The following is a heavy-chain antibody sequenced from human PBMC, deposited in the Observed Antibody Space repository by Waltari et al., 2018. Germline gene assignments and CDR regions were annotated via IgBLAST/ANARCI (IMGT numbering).Heavy chain of an antibody. J-gene: IGHJ4*02. CDR2: ISLSGGST. V-gene: IGHV3-23*04. CDR1: GFTFSSYA. CDR3: ATRITIFGVVTPPWNYFDY. Sequence: VQLVQSGAEVKKPGASVKVSCKASGFTFSSYAMSWVRQAPGKGLEWVSTISLSGGSTYYTDSVKGRFTISRDNSKNTLYLQMNSLRAEDTAVYYCATRITIFGVVTPPWNYFDYWGQGTLVTVSS. D-gene: IGHD3-3*01.